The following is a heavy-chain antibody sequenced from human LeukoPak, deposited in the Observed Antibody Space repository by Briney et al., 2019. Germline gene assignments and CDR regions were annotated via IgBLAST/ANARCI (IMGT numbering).Heavy chain of an antibody. Sequence: ASVKVSCKASGYTFTSYGISWVRQAPGQGLEWMGWISAYNGNTNYAQKLQGRVTMTTDTSTSTAYMELRSLRSYDTAVYYCANHPGGWYVSHFDYWGQGTLVTVSS. V-gene: IGHV1-18*01. CDR2: ISAYNGNT. D-gene: IGHD6-19*01. CDR3: ANHPGGWYVSHFDY. CDR1: GYTFTSYG. J-gene: IGHJ4*02.